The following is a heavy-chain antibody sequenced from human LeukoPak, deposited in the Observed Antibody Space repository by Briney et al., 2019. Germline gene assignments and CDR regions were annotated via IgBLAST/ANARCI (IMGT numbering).Heavy chain of an antibody. CDR2: MLYSGNT. CDR3: ARHENCSGGSCYSTPFDY. CDR1: GGSISSGSHY. V-gene: IGHV4-39*01. J-gene: IGHJ4*02. Sequence: PSETLSLTCIVSGGSISSGSHYWAWVRQPPGKGLEWIASMLYSGNTYYNPSLKSRVTISVDTSKNQFFLRLSSVTAADTAVYYCARHENCSGGSCYSTPFDYWGQGTLVTVSS. D-gene: IGHD2-15*01.